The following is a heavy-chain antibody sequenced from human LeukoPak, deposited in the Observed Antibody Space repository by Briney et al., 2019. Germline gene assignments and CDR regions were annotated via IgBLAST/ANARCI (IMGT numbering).Heavy chain of an antibody. D-gene: IGHD5-18*01. CDR1: GFTFRSYA. Sequence: GGSLRLSXAASGFTFRSYAMSWVRQAPGKGLEWVSAISGSGGSTYYADSVKGRFTISRDNSKNTLYLQMNSLRAEDTAVYYCAKGNGYRRPPDYWGQGTLVTVSS. CDR2: ISGSGGST. V-gene: IGHV3-23*01. CDR3: AKGNGYRRPPDY. J-gene: IGHJ4*02.